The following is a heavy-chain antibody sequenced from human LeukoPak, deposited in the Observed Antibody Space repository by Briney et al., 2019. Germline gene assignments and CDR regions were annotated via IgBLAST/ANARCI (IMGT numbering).Heavy chain of an antibody. D-gene: IGHD3-10*01. CDR2: ISSSSSYI. CDR1: GFTFSSYS. Sequence: GGSLRLSCAASGFTFSSYSMNWVRQAPGKGLEWVSSISSSSSYIYYADSVKGRFTISRDNSKNTLSLQMNSLRAEDTAVYYCARDKEGGSGSMDYWGLGTLVTVSS. V-gene: IGHV3-21*04. CDR3: ARDKEGGSGSMDY. J-gene: IGHJ4*02.